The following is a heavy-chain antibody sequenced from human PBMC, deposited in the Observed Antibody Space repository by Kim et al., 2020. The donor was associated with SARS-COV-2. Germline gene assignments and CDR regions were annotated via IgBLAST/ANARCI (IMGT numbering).Heavy chain of an antibody. CDR1: GGSISSSSYY. D-gene: IGHD3-10*01. CDR3: AGSPYKGFRGAYIAGYFDL. J-gene: IGHJ2*01. V-gene: IGHV4-39*01. CDR2: IYYSGST. Sequence: SETLSLTCTVSGGSISSSSYYWGWIRQPPGKGLEWIGSIYYSGSTYYNPSLKSRVTISVDTSKNQFSLKLSSVTAADTAVYYCAGSPYKGFRGAYIAGYFDLWGRGTLVTVSS.